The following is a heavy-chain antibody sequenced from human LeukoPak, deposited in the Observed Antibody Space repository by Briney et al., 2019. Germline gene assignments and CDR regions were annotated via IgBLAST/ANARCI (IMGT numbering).Heavy chain of an antibody. V-gene: IGHV4-30-4*01. CDR2: IFHRGGT. CDR3: VREILYCSGGSCYRGPFDN. J-gene: IGHJ4*02. CDR1: NDSISSGDYY. Sequence: PSETLSLTCTVSNDSISSGDYYWNWIRQPPGKGLEWIGYIFHRGGTSYNPSLKSRILFSVNTSQNQFSLKLNSVTAADTAVYYCVREILYCSGGSCYRGPFDNWGQGTLVTVSA. D-gene: IGHD2-15*01.